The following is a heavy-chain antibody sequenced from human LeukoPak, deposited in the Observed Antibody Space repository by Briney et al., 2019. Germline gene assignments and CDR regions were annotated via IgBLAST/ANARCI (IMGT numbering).Heavy chain of an antibody. CDR2: ISYDGSNK. D-gene: IGHD4-17*01. CDR1: GFTFSSYA. CDR3: AREVYGDFGFDY. J-gene: IGHJ4*02. V-gene: IGHV3-30-3*01. Sequence: GGSLRLTCAASGFTFSSYAMHWVRQAPGKGLEWVAVISYDGSNKYYADSVKGRFTISRDNSKNTLYLQMNSLRAEDTAVYYCAREVYGDFGFDYWGQGTLVTVSS.